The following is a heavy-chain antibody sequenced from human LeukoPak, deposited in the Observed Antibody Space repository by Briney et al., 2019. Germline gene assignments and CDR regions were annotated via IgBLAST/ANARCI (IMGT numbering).Heavy chain of an antibody. J-gene: IGHJ4*02. V-gene: IGHV3-23*01. CDR3: AKGKGSSSSSIDW. CDR2: ISGSAGST. Sequence: GGSLRLSCAASGFTFSSYEMNWVRQAPGKGLEWVSAISGSAGSTYYADSVKGRFTISRDNSKNILYLQIHSLRAEDTAVYYCAKGKGSSSSSIDWWGQGTLVTVSS. CDR1: GFTFSSYE. D-gene: IGHD2-15*01.